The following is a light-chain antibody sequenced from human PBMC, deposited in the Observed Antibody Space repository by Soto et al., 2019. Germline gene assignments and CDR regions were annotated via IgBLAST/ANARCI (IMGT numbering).Light chain of an antibody. Sequence: QSVLTQPPSASGTPGQRVTISCSGSSSNIGSNTVNWYQQLTGTAPKLLIYSNNQRPSGVPDRFSGSKSGTSASLAISGLHSEADADYSCAAWDDSQSGHVFGTGTKLTVL. J-gene: IGLJ1*01. CDR2: SNN. V-gene: IGLV1-44*01. CDR3: AAWDDSQSGHV. CDR1: SSNIGSNT.